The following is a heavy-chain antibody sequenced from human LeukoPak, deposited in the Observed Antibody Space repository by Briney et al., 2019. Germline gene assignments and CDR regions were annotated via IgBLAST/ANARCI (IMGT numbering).Heavy chain of an antibody. CDR3: ARAYGDYPYYYYGMDV. V-gene: IGHV4-30-4*01. Sequence: SETLSLTCTVSGGSISSGDYYWSWIRQPPGKGLEWIGYIYYSGSTYYNPSLKSRVTISVDTSKNQFSLKLSSVTAADTAVYYCARAYGDYPYYYYGMDVWGQGTTVTVSS. CDR2: IYYSGST. D-gene: IGHD4-17*01. CDR1: GGSISSGDYY. J-gene: IGHJ6*02.